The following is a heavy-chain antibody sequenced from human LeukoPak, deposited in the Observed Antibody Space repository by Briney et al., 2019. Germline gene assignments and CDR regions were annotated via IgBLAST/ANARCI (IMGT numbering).Heavy chain of an antibody. CDR1: GYTFTSYG. V-gene: IGHV1-18*01. CDR2: ISAYNGNT. D-gene: IGHD3-9*01. CDR3: ARGADILTGYSPFDY. J-gene: IGHJ4*02. Sequence: ASVKVSCKASGYTFTSYGISWVRQAPGQGLEWMGWISAYNGNTNYAQKLQGRVTMTTDTSTSTAYMELRSLRSDDTAVYYCARGADILTGYSPFDYWGQGTLVTVSS.